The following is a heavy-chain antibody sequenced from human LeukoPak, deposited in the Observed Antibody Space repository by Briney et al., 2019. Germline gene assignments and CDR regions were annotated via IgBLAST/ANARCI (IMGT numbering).Heavy chain of an antibody. J-gene: IGHJ1*01. CDR3: AGSTVTRLAEYFQH. Sequence: SVKVSCKASGGTFTSYAISWVRQAPGQGLEWMGGIIPIFGTANYAQKFQGRVTITADESTSTAYMELSSLRSEDTAVYYCAGSTVTRLAEYFQHWGQGTLVTVSS. V-gene: IGHV1-69*13. CDR1: GGTFTSYA. D-gene: IGHD4-17*01. CDR2: IIPIFGTA.